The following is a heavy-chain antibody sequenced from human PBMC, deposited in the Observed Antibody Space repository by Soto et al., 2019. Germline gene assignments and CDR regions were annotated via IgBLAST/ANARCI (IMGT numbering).Heavy chain of an antibody. J-gene: IGHJ4*02. Sequence: SETLSLTCTVSGGSISSYYWSWIRQPPGKGLEWIGYIYYSGSTNYNPSLKSRVTISVDTSKNQFSLKLSSVTAADTAVYYCASQTSGLWHYWGQGILVTVSS. CDR3: ASQTSGLWHY. V-gene: IGHV4-59*12. CDR1: GGSISSYY. D-gene: IGHD3-10*01. CDR2: IYYSGST.